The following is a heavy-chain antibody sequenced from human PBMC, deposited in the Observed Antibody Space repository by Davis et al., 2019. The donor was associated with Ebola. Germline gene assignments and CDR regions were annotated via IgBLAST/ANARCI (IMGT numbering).Heavy chain of an antibody. J-gene: IGHJ4*02. CDR3: ARGVAVGGFYFDY. CDR1: GFTFGSFW. V-gene: IGHV3-7*03. CDR2: IYRDGSEK. D-gene: IGHD6-19*01. Sequence: GESLKISCAASGFTFGSFWMSWVRQAPGKGLEWVANIYRDGSEKYYVDSVKGRFTVSRDNIKNSLYLQMNTLRAEDTAVYFCARGVAVGGFYFDYWGQGTLVTVSS.